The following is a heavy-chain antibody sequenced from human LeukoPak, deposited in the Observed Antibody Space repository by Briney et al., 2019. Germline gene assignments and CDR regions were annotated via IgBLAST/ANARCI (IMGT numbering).Heavy chain of an antibody. Sequence: GGSLRLSCAASGFTFSGCTMHWVRLASGKGLEWVGRIRSKANSYATAYAASVKGRFTISRDDSKNTAYLQMNSLKTEDTAVYYCTRWTDTGDDAFDIWGQGTMVTVSS. CDR2: IRSKANSYAT. J-gene: IGHJ3*02. D-gene: IGHD3-10*01. V-gene: IGHV3-73*01. CDR3: TRWTDTGDDAFDI. CDR1: GFTFSGCT.